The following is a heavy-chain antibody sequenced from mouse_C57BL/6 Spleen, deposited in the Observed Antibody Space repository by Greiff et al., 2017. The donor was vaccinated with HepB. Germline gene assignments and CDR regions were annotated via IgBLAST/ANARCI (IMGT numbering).Heavy chain of an antibody. Sequence: QVQLQHPGAELVKPGASVKLSCKASGYTFTSYWMHWVKQRPGQGLEWIGMIHPNSGSTNYNEKFKSKATLTVDKSSSTAYMQLSSLTSEDSAVYYCARSDSNSFAYWGQGTLVTVSA. CDR1: GYTFTSYW. D-gene: IGHD2-5*01. J-gene: IGHJ3*01. V-gene: IGHV1-64*01. CDR2: IHPNSGST. CDR3: ARSDSNSFAY.